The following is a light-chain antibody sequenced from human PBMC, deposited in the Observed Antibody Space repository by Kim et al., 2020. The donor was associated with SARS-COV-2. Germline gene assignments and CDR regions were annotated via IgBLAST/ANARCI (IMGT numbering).Light chain of an antibody. CDR2: GAS. Sequence: SPGERATLSCRASQSVSSNLARYQQKPGQAPRLLIYGASTRATGIPARFSGSGSGTEFTLTISSLQSEDCAVYYCQQYNNWPPMYTFGQGTKLEI. V-gene: IGKV3-15*01. J-gene: IGKJ2*01. CDR1: QSVSSN. CDR3: QQYNNWPPMYT.